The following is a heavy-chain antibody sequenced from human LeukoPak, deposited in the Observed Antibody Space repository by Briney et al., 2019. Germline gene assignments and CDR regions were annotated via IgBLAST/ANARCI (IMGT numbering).Heavy chain of an antibody. Sequence: SETLSLTCTVSGDSISNSDSYWGWIRQPPGKGLEWIALINYSGRTFYNPSLRSRVTISVDMSKNQFSLNLNSVTAADTAVYYCARRRKDLNWFDPWGQGTLVTVSS. V-gene: IGHV4-39*01. CDR1: GDSISNSDSY. J-gene: IGHJ5*02. CDR2: INYSGRT. CDR3: ARRRKDLNWFDP.